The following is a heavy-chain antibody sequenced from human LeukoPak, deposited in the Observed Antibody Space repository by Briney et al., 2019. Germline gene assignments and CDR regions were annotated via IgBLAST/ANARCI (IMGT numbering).Heavy chain of an antibody. CDR1: GGSISSSSYY. Sequence: PSETLSLTCTVSGGSISSSSYYWGWIRQPPGKGLEWIGSIYYSGSTYYNPSLKSRVTISVDTSKNQLSLKLSSVTAADTAVYYCARRGWYYFDYWGQGTLVTVSS. J-gene: IGHJ4*02. D-gene: IGHD6-19*01. V-gene: IGHV4-39*01. CDR2: IYYSGST. CDR3: ARRGWYYFDY.